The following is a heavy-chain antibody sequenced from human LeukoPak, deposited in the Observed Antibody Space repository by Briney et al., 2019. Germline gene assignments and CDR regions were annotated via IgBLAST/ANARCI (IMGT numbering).Heavy chain of an antibody. Sequence: SVKVSCKASGYTFTSYAMNWVRQAPGQGLEWMGRIIPILGIANYAQKFQGRVTITADKSTSTAYMELSSLRSEDTAVYYCARAVVVAARDWFDPWGQGTLVTVSS. V-gene: IGHV1-69*04. CDR3: ARAVVVAARDWFDP. D-gene: IGHD2-15*01. CDR1: GYTFTSYA. J-gene: IGHJ5*02. CDR2: IIPILGIA.